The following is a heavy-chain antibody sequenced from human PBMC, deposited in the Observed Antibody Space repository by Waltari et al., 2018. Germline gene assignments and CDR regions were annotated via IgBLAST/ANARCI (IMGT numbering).Heavy chain of an antibody. CDR1: GFTFDVYG. D-gene: IGHD2-15*01. CDR2: ISWNDGRI. V-gene: IGHV3-9*01. CDR3: VKDGFCSGINCAHNWFDL. Sequence: EVQLVESGGGLVQPGRSLRLSCRGSGFTFDVYGMYWVRQPPGKGLEWVSGISWNDGRIAYADSVKGRFTISRDNTKNSLYLQMNSLRPEDTALYYCVKDGFCSGINCAHNWFDLWGQGTRVTVSS. J-gene: IGHJ5*02.